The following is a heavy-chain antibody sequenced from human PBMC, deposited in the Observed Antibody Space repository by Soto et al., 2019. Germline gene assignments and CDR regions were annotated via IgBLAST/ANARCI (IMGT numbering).Heavy chain of an antibody. V-gene: IGHV2-70*01. CDR2: IDWDDDK. J-gene: IGHJ6*02. CDR1: GFSLSTSGMC. D-gene: IGHD4-17*01. Sequence: SGPTLVNPTQTLTLTCTFSGFSLSTSGMCVSWIRQPPGKALEWLALIDWDDDKHYSTSLKTRLTISKDTSKNQVVLTMTNMDPVDTATYYCARTHDYGDFPTPGGDYYYYGMDVWGQGTTVTVSS. CDR3: ARTHDYGDFPTPGGDYYYYGMDV.